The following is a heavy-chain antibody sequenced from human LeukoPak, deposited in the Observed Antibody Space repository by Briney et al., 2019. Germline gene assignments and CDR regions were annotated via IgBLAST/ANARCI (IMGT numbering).Heavy chain of an antibody. CDR1: GFTFSNAW. CDR2: IKSKTDGGTT. J-gene: IGHJ4*02. Sequence: GGSLRLSCAASGFTFSNAWMSWVRQAPGKGLEWVGRIKSKTDGGTTDYAAPVKGRFTISRDDSKNTLYLQMNSLKTEDTAVYYCTTEGESSPTKEYIQGWGQGTLVTVSS. CDR3: TTEGESSPTKEYIQG. D-gene: IGHD6-6*01. V-gene: IGHV3-15*01.